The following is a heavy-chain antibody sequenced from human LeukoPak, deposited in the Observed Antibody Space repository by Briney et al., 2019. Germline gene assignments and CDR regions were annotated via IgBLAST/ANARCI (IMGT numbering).Heavy chain of an antibody. Sequence: SETLSLTCTVSGGSISSSSYYWSWIRQPPGKGLEWIGEINHSGSTNYNPSLKSRVTISVDTSKNQFSLKLSSVTAADTAVYYCARGYCSGGSCYSTGVHYYYGMDVWGQGTTVTVSS. D-gene: IGHD2-15*01. CDR2: INHSGST. CDR3: ARGYCSGGSCYSTGVHYYYGMDV. V-gene: IGHV4-39*07. CDR1: GGSISSSSYY. J-gene: IGHJ6*02.